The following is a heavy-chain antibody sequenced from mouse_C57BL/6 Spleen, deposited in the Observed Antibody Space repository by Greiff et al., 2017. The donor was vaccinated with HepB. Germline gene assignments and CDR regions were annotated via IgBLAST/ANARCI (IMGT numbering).Heavy chain of an antibody. CDR2: ISDGGSYT. J-gene: IGHJ3*01. CDR1: GFTFSSYA. CDR3: ARDRRDYYGSSFAY. V-gene: IGHV5-4*01. Sequence: EVMLVESGGGLVKPGGSLKLSCAASGFTFSSYAMSWVRQTPEKRLEWVATISDGGSYTYYPDNVKGRFTISRDNAKNNLYLQMSHLKSEDTAMYYCARDRRDYYGSSFAYWGQGTLVTVSA. D-gene: IGHD1-1*01.